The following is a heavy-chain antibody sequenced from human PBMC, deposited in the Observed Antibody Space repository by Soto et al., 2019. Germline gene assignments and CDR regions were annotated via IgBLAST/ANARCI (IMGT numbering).Heavy chain of an antibody. V-gene: IGHV3-21*01. CDR2: IGRTGIDR. J-gene: IGHJ4*02. D-gene: IGHD1-1*01. Sequence: EIQLVESGGGLVKPGGSLRLSCAASGLTFSIYTMNWVRQAPGKGLEFVSSIGRTGIDRYYIDSVKGRFTISRDNALKSLYLQMNSLRVEDTALYYCVCDDNRRFWGQGTLVTVSS. CDR1: GLTFSIYT. CDR3: VCDDNRRF.